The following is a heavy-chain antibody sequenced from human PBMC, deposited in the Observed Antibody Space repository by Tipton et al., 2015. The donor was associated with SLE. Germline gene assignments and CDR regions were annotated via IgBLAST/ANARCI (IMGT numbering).Heavy chain of an antibody. CDR1: GGSFSGYY. CDR3: ARGRDGYKNY. J-gene: IGHJ4*02. CDR2: INHSGST. V-gene: IGHV4-34*01. D-gene: IGHD5-24*01. Sequence: LRLSCAVYGGSFSGYYWSWIRQPPGKGLEWIGEINHSGSTNYNPSLKSRVTISVDTSKNQFSLKLSPVTAADTAVYYCARGRDGYKNYWGQGTLVTVSS.